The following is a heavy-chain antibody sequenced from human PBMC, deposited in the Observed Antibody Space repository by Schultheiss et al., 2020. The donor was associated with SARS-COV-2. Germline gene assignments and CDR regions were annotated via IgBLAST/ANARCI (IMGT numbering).Heavy chain of an antibody. D-gene: IGHD6-19*01. CDR2: ISWNSYSI. CDR1: GFTFDDYA. V-gene: IGHV3-9*01. J-gene: IGHJ4*02. Sequence: GGSLRLSCVASGFTFDDYAIHWVRQAPGKGLEWVSGISWNSYSIGYADSVKGRFTISRDNAKNSLNLQMNSLRAEDTALYYCAKAPLPVAGRGYYFDYWGQGTLVTVSS. CDR3: AKAPLPVAGRGYYFDY.